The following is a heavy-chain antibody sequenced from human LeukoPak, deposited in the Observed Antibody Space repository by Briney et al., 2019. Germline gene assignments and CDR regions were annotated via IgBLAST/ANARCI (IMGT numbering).Heavy chain of an antibody. D-gene: IGHD4-23*01. V-gene: IGHV3-48*03. J-gene: IGHJ4*02. CDR1: GFTFSSYE. CDR2: ISSSGRAI. CDR3: ARCPRWAHFDY. Sequence: PGGSLRLSCAGSGFTFSSYEMNWVRQAPGKGLEWVSYISSSGRAIYYADSVKGRFTVSRDNAKSSLYLQMNSLRAEDTAVYYCARCPRWAHFDYWGQGTLVTVSS.